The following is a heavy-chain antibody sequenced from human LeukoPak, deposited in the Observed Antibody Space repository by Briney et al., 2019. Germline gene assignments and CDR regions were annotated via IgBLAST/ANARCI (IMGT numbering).Heavy chain of an antibody. Sequence: SETLSLTCTVSGGSISSGDYYWSWIRQPPGKGLEWIEYIYYSGSTYYNPSLKSRVTISVDTSKNQFSLKLSSVTAADTAVYYCARAYYDILTGYWKYFQHWGQGTLVTVSS. V-gene: IGHV4-30-4*08. CDR2: IYYSGST. CDR1: GGSISSGDYY. CDR3: ARAYYDILTGYWKYFQH. D-gene: IGHD3-9*01. J-gene: IGHJ1*01.